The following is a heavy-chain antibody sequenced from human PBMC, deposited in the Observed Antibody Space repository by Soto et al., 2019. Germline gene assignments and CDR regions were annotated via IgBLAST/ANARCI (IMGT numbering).Heavy chain of an antibody. CDR1: GFTFSSYA. D-gene: IGHD3-9*01. Sequence: PGGSLRLSCAASGFTFSSYAMHWVRQAPGKGLEWVAVISYDGSNKYYADSVKGRFTISRDNSKNTLYLQMNSLRAEDTAVYYCARGMLRYFDGVFDYWGQGTLVTVSS. J-gene: IGHJ4*02. CDR2: ISYDGSNK. V-gene: IGHV3-30-3*01. CDR3: ARGMLRYFDGVFDY.